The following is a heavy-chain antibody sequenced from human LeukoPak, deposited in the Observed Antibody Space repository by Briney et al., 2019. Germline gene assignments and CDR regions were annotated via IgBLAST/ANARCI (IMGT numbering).Heavy chain of an antibody. V-gene: IGHV4-59*08. D-gene: IGHD6-19*01. CDR1: GGSISSYY. CDR3: ARHGRGLVLYYFDH. J-gene: IGHJ4*02. CDR2: IYYSGST. Sequence: SETLSLTCTVSGGSISSYYWSWIRQPPGKGLEWIGYIYYSGSTNYNPSLKSRVTISVDASKNQFSLKLSSVTAADTAVYYCARHGRGLVLYYFDHWGQGTLVTVSS.